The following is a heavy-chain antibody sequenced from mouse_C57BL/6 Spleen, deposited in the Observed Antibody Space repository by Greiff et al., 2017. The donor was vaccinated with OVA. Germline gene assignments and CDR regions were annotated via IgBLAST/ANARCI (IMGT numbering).Heavy chain of an antibody. Sequence: QVQLQQPGAELVKPGASVKLSCKASGYTFTSYWMQWVKQRPGQGLEWIGEIDPSDSYPNYNQKFKGKATLTVDTSSSTAYMQLSSLTSEDSAVYYCASRSIYYVNPAWFAYWGQGTLVTVSA. CDR2: IDPSDSYP. CDR3: ASRSIYYVNPAWFAY. J-gene: IGHJ3*01. V-gene: IGHV1-50*01. D-gene: IGHD2-1*01. CDR1: GYTFTSYW.